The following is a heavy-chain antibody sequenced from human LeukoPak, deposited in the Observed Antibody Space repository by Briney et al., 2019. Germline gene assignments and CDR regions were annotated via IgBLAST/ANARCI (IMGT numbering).Heavy chain of an antibody. Sequence: GSSVKVSCKASGGTFSSYAISWVRQAPGQGLEWMGRIIPIFGTANYAQKFQGRVTITRNTSISTAYMELSSLRSEDTAVYYCARGYGGYGSDYWGQGTLVTVSS. CDR1: GGTFSSYA. J-gene: IGHJ4*02. D-gene: IGHD5-12*01. CDR3: ARGYGGYGSDY. CDR2: IIPIFGTA. V-gene: IGHV1-69*05.